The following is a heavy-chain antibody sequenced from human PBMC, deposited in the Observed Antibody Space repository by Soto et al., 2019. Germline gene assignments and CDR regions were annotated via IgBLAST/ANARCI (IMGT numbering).Heavy chain of an antibody. Sequence: PGGSLRLSCAASGFPFKDAWMSWVRQVPGKGLEWVGRIKRRDDGGTSDYAAPVKGRFSMSRDDSKDMLFLQMNSLKTEDTAVYYCATDWATIATSAESCSRGVCFLYWGQGTLVTVSS. CDR3: ATDWATIATSAESCSRGVCFLY. D-gene: IGHD2-15*01. J-gene: IGHJ4*02. CDR2: IKRRDDGGTS. V-gene: IGHV3-15*01. CDR1: GFPFKDAW.